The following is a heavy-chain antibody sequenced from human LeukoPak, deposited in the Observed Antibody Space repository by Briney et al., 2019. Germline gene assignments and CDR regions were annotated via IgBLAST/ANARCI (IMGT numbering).Heavy chain of an antibody. J-gene: IGHJ4*02. V-gene: IGHV1-46*01. Sequence: ASVKVSCKASGYIFTSYYIHWVRQAPGQGLEWMGVINSSGGSTGYAQKFQGRLTMTRDTSTGTVYMELSSLRPEDTAVYYCAREGSLISSALDYWGQGTLVTVSS. CDR3: AREGSLISSALDY. CDR1: GYIFTSYY. D-gene: IGHD3-10*01. CDR2: INSSGGST.